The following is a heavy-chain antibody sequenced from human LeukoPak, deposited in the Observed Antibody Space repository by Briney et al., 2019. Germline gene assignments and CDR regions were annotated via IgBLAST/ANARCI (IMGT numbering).Heavy chain of an antibody. CDR2: ISGRDSNT. CDR3: AKRSDYGVNGNYFDY. CDR1: GFTFSTYG. D-gene: IGHD4-23*01. J-gene: IGHJ4*02. V-gene: IGHV3-23*01. Sequence: PGGSLRLSCAASGFTFSTYGMSWVRQAPGKGLERVSAISGRDSNTYYADSVQGRFTISRDNSKNTLFLQVNSLRAEDTAVYYCAKRSDYGVNGNYFDYWGQGTPVTVSS.